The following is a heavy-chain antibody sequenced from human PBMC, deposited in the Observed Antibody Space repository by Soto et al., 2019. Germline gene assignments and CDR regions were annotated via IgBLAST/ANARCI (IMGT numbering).Heavy chain of an antibody. Sequence: PSETLSLTCAVSGYSISSGYYWGWIRQPPGKGLEWIGSIYHSGSTYYNPSLKSRVTISVDTSKNQFPLKLSSVTAADTAVYYCASTYCSSTSCYPFDDYWGQGTLVTVSS. J-gene: IGHJ4*02. CDR2: IYHSGST. CDR1: GYSISSGYY. V-gene: IGHV4-38-2*01. CDR3: ASTYCSSTSCYPFDDY. D-gene: IGHD2-2*01.